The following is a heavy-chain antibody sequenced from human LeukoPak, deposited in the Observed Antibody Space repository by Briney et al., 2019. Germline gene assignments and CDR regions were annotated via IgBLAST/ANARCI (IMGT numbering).Heavy chain of an antibody. D-gene: IGHD3-22*01. V-gene: IGHV1-8*03. CDR2: MNPNSVNT. J-gene: IGHJ3*02. Sequence: ASVKVSCKASGYTFTSYDINWVRQATGQGLEWMGWMNPNSVNTGYAQKFQGRVTITRNTSISTAYMELSSLRSEDTAVYYCARGIGYDSSGNDAFDIWGQGTMVTVSS. CDR1: GYTFTSYD. CDR3: ARGIGYDSSGNDAFDI.